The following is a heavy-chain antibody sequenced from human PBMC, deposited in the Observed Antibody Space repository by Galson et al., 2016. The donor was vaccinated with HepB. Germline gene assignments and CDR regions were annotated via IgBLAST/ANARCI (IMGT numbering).Heavy chain of an antibody. D-gene: IGHD1-1*01. CDR3: AKAGVYNWNDVDLEY. CDR2: ISTSSETI. Sequence: SLRLSCAASGFTFSSYAMNWVRQAPGKGLEWISYISTSSETISYADSVKGRFTISRDNARNSVSLLMNCLRVEDTAVYYCAKAGVYNWNDVDLEYWGQGTLVTVSS. CDR1: GFTFSSYA. J-gene: IGHJ4*02. V-gene: IGHV3-48*04.